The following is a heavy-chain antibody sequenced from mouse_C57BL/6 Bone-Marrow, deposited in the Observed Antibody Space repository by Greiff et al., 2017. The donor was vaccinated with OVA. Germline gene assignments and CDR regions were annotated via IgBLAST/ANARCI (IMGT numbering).Heavy chain of an antibody. J-gene: IGHJ3*01. CDR1: GYSFTGYH. CDR2: INPSTGGT. CDR3: ARGGTSPFAY. D-gene: IGHD4-1*01. V-gene: IGHV1-42*01. Sequence: EVQLQQSGPELVKPGASVKISCKASGYSFTGYHMNWVKPSPEKGLEWVGEINPSTGGTTYNQKFKAKATLTVDKSSSTAYMQLKSLTSEDSAVYYCARGGTSPFAYWGQGTLVTVSA.